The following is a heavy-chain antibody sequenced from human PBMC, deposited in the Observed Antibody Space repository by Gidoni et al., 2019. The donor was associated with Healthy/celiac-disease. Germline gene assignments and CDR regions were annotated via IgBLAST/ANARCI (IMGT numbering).Heavy chain of an antibody. CDR2: INHSGST. V-gene: IGHV4-34*01. Sequence: VQLQQWGAGLLKPSETLSLTCAVYGGSFSGYSWSWIRPPPGKGLEWIGEINHSGSTNYNPSLKSRVTISVDTSKNQFSLKLSSVTAADTAVYYCAIPAKLGYCSSTSCYNRNYYYYYGMDVWGQGTTVTVSS. CDR3: AIPAKLGYCSSTSCYNRNYYYYYGMDV. J-gene: IGHJ6*02. CDR1: GGSFSGYS. D-gene: IGHD2-2*02.